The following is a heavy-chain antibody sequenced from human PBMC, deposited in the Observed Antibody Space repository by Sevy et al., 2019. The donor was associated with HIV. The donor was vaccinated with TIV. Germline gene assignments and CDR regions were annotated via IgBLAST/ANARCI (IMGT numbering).Heavy chain of an antibody. Sequence: GGSLRLSCVASGFTFSDHAIHWVRQAPGKGLEWVAIISFDGRNEKYAGSVKGRFTISRDNSKNTVYLEMTSLRTEDAAVYYCARDHCTDRVCFRSGYFDAWGQGTLVTVSS. CDR3: ARDHCTDRVCFRSGYFDA. J-gene: IGHJ4*02. CDR2: ISFDGRNE. V-gene: IGHV3-30*04. D-gene: IGHD2-8*01. CDR1: GFTFSDHA.